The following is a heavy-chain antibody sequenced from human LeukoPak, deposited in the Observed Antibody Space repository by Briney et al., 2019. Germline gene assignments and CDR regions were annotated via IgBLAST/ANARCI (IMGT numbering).Heavy chain of an antibody. V-gene: IGHV3-74*01. J-gene: IGHJ3*02. CDR3: ASRWGGYSSNFFDI. D-gene: IGHD6-13*01. Sequence: QTGGSLRLSRAASGFTFSSYWMYWVRQAPGKGLVWVSRINSDGSSTSYADSVKGRFTISRDNAKNTLYLQVNSLRAEDTAVYYCASRWGGYSSNFFDIWGRGTMATVSS. CDR1: GFTFSSYW. CDR2: INSDGSST.